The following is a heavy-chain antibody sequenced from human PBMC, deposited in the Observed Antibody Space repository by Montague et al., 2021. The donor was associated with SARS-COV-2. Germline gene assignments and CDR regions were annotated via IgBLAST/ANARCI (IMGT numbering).Heavy chain of an antibody. Sequence: SETLSLTCTVSGGSISSYYWSWIWHPPGKGLDWNWNIYYSWSTNXXPSLKSRVSISVDTSKNQFSLKLSSVTAADTAVYYCARRALGYCSGGSCEEGFDPWGQGTLVTVSS. D-gene: IGHD2-15*01. CDR3: ARRALGYCSGGSCEEGFDP. V-gene: IGHV4-59*08. CDR2: IYYSWST. CDR1: GGSISSYY. J-gene: IGHJ5*02.